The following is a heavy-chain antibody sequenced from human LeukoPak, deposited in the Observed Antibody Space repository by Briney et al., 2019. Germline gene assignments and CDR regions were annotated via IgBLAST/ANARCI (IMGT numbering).Heavy chain of an antibody. J-gene: IGHJ4*02. CDR1: GFTFDTFT. CDR2: ISWDGSGT. D-gene: IGHD5-18*01. Sequence: GGSLRLSCAASGFTFDTFTMHWVRHPPGKGLEWVSLISWDGSGTYYADSVKGRFTISRDNSKNSLYLQMNSLKIEDTALYYCAKDPANSYAFDYWGQGNLVTVSS. CDR3: AKDPANSYAFDY. V-gene: IGHV3-43*01.